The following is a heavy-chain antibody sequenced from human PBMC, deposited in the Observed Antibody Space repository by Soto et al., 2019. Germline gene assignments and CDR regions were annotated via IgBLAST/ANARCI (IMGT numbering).Heavy chain of an antibody. Sequence: GGSLRLSCAASGFTFSSYGMHWVRQAPGKGLEWVAVISYDGSNKYYADSVKGRFTISRDNSKNTLYLQMNSLRAEDTAVYYCALTLGYSGPEEREAPLDYWGQGTLVTVSS. CDR2: ISYDGSNK. CDR1: GFTFSSYG. J-gene: IGHJ4*02. V-gene: IGHV3-30*03. CDR3: ALTLGYSGPEEREAPLDY. D-gene: IGHD5-12*01.